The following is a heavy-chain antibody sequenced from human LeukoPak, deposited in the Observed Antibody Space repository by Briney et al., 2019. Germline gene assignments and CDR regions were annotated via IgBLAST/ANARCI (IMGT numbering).Heavy chain of an antibody. Sequence: SETLSLTCAVYGGSFSGYYWSWIRQPPGKGLEWIGEINHSGSTNYNPSLKSRVTISVDTSKNQFSLKLSSVTAADTAVYYCAGAAAPEAGYYYYYMDVWGKGTTATVSS. CDR3: AGAAAPEAGYYYYYMDV. D-gene: IGHD6-19*01. CDR2: INHSGST. CDR1: GGSFSGYY. V-gene: IGHV4-34*01. J-gene: IGHJ6*03.